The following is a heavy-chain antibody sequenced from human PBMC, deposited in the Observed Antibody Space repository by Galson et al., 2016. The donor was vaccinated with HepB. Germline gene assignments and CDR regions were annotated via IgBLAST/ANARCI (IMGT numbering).Heavy chain of an antibody. J-gene: IGHJ5*01. CDR2: IDGGTRSSA. D-gene: IGHD2-15*01. V-gene: IGHV3-23*01. Sequence: SLRLSCAASGFIFNNFAMNWVRQAPGKGLEWVSAIDGGTRSSAYYADSVKGRFTVSRDRSTLYLQMNSLRTDDTAVYYCAKDGVAANGAWDWFDPWGQGTLVTVSS. CDR3: AKDGVAANGAWDWFDP. CDR1: GFIFNNFA.